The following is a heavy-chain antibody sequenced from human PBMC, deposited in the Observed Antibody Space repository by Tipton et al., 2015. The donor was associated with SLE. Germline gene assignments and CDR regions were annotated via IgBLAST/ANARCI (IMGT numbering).Heavy chain of an antibody. J-gene: IGHJ6*03. Sequence: TLSLTCTVSGDSINSDGYFWTWIRQPPGKGLEWIGYIYYSGSTRYNPSLKGRVTISQDTSNNQFSLRLNSVTAADTAVYYCARVPAVYYYYMDVWGKGTTVTVSS. D-gene: IGHD2-2*01. V-gene: IGHV4-61*08. CDR2: IYYSGST. CDR3: ARVPAVYYYYMDV. CDR1: GDSINSDGYF.